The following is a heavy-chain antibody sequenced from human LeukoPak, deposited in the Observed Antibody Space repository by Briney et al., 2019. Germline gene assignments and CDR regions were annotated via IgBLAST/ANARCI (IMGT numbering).Heavy chain of an antibody. Sequence: PSETLSLTCTVSGGSISSYYWSWIRQPAGKGLEWIGRIHTSGSTNYNPSLKSRVTMSVDTSKNQFSLKLSSVTAADTAVYYCARDHYDFWSGYYKGYGMDVWGQGTTVTVSS. V-gene: IGHV4-4*07. J-gene: IGHJ6*02. CDR1: GGSISSYY. CDR2: IHTSGST. CDR3: ARDHYDFWSGYYKGYGMDV. D-gene: IGHD3-3*01.